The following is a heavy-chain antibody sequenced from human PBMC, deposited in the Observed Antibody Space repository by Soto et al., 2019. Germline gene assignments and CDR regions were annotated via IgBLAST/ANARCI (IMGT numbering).Heavy chain of an antibody. J-gene: IGHJ6*03. D-gene: IGHD3-3*01. V-gene: IGHV4-31*03. CDR1: GGSISSGGYY. CDR2: IYYSGST. Sequence: PSETLSLTCTVSGGSISSGGYYWSWIRQHPGKGLEWIGYIYYSGSTYYNPSLKSRVTISVDTSKNQFSLKLSSVTAADTAVYYCARGRYYDFWSGYSTYYYYYKDVWGKGTTVTVSS. CDR3: ARGRYYDFWSGYSTYYYYYKDV.